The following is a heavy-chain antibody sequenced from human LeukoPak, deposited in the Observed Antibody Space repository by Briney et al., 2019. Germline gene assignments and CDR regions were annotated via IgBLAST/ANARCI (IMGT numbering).Heavy chain of an antibody. CDR1: GFTSSNAW. D-gene: IGHD2-15*01. Sequence: GGSLRLSCAASGFTSSNAWMSWGRQAPGKGLEWVGHIKSKTDGGTADYAAAVKGRFTISRDDSKKTLYLQMNSLKSEDTAMYYCTIDRVGCSGGSCYPYYFDNWGQGTLVTVSS. V-gene: IGHV3-15*01. J-gene: IGHJ4*02. CDR3: TIDRVGCSGGSCYPYYFDN. CDR2: IKSKTDGGTA.